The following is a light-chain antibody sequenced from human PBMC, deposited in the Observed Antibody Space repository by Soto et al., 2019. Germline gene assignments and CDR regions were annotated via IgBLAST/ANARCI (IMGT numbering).Light chain of an antibody. V-gene: IGLV2-14*01. CDR1: SSDVGAYNF. CDR2: EVS. Sequence: QSALTQPASVSGSPGQSITISCTVTSSDVGAYNFVSWYQQFPGKAPKLMIYEVSNRPSGVSDRFSGSKSGNTASLIISGLQADDEADYYCISQIGSATMVFGGGTKLTVL. CDR3: ISQIGSATMV. J-gene: IGLJ2*01.